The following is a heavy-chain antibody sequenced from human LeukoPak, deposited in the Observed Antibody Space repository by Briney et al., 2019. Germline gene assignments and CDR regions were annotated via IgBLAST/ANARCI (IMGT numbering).Heavy chain of an antibody. CDR1: RVTFSGCA. Sequence: GWSQALSCAAARVTFSGCAMSWVGQAPGKELEWVSAISGSGGSTYYADSVKGRFTISRDNSKNTLYLQMNSLRAEDTAVYYCAKETVVAKSPCFDYWGQGTLVTVSS. V-gene: IGHV3-23*01. J-gene: IGHJ4*02. D-gene: IGHD5-12*01. CDR3: AKETVVAKSPCFDY. CDR2: ISGSGGST.